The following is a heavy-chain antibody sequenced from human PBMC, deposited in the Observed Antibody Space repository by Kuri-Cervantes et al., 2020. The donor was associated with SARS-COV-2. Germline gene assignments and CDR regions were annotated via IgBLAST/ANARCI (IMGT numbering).Heavy chain of an antibody. CDR2: ISSSSSYI. CDR1: GFTFSNYS. CDR3: ARGQLWFDY. V-gene: IGHV3-21*01. D-gene: IGHD5-18*01. J-gene: IGHJ4*02. Sequence: GESLKISCAASGFTFSNYSMNWVRQAPGKGLEWVSSISSSSSYIYYADSVKGRFTISRDNAKNSLYLQMNSLRAEDTAVYYCARGQLWFDYWGQGTLVTVSS.